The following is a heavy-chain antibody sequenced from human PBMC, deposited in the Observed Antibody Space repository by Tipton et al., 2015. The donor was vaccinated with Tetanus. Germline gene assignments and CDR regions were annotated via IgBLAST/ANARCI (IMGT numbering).Heavy chain of an antibody. CDR3: ARGTGDY. CDR1: GFSFASYG. Sequence: SLRLSCAASGFSFASYGMHWVRQAPGKGLEWMATIFDDGSNTYYADSVKGRYTISRDNSKNMLYLEMNSPRAEDTAVYYCARGTGDYWGQGTLVTVSS. CDR2: IFDDGSNT. J-gene: IGHJ4*02. V-gene: IGHV3-33*01. D-gene: IGHD1-14*01.